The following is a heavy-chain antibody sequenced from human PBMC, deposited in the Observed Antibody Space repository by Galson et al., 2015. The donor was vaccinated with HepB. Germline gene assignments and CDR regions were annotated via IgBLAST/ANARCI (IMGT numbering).Heavy chain of an antibody. J-gene: IGHJ3*02. Sequence: SLRLSCAASGFTFSTYGMHWVRQAPGKGLEWVAIIWYDGSNKYYADSVKGRFTISRDTSKNTLYLQMNSLRAEDTAMYYCARDWYCGSTSCSGLDGFDIWGRGTMVTVSS. D-gene: IGHD2-2*01. CDR2: IWYDGSNK. V-gene: IGHV3-33*01. CDR3: ARDWYCGSTSCSGLDGFDI. CDR1: GFTFSTYG.